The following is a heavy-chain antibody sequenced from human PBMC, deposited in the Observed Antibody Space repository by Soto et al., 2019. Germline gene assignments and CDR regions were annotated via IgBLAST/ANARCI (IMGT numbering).Heavy chain of an antibody. D-gene: IGHD4-17*01. CDR2: IIPMFDTA. CDR3: ATGLFDYGDYSADY. Sequence: QVQLVQSGAEVKKPGSSVKVSCKASGGTISNYAISWVRQAPGHGLEWMGGIIPMFDTANYAQKFQGRVTITEDESTSTVYLELSSLRSEDTAVYYCATGLFDYGDYSADYWGQGTLVTVSS. J-gene: IGHJ4*02. CDR1: GGTISNYA. V-gene: IGHV1-69*12.